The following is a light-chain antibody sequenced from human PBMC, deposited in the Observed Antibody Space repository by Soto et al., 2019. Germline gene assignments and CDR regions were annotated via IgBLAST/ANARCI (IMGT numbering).Light chain of an antibody. V-gene: IGKV1-5*01. CDR1: QSVSTW. Sequence: DSQITQSPSTLSASVGDRVTITCRASQSVSTWLAWYQQKPGKAPNLLIYDVSSLESGVPSRFSGSGSGTEFTLSISSLQPDDFATYYCQQYISESWTFGQGTKVDIK. CDR2: DVS. J-gene: IGKJ1*01. CDR3: QQYISESWT.